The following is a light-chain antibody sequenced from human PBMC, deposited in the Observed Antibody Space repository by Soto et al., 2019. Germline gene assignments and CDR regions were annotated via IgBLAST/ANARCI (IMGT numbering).Light chain of an antibody. CDR3: QSYYSSLSGVL. Sequence: QSVLTQPPSVSGAPGQRVTISCTGSSSNIGAGYDVHWYQQLPGTAPKLFIYGNSNRPSGVPDRFSGSKSGTSASLAITGLQAEDEADYYCQSYYSSLSGVLFGGGTKVTFL. J-gene: IGLJ2*01. V-gene: IGLV1-40*01. CDR1: SSNIGAGYD. CDR2: GNS.